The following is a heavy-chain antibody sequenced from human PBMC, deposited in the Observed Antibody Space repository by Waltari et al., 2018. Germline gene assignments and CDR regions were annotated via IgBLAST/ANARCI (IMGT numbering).Heavy chain of an antibody. J-gene: IGHJ3*02. D-gene: IGHD5-12*01. CDR3: ARDPSGYVNDAFDI. Sequence: QVQLQESGPGLVKPSETLSLTCTVSGGSISSHYWSWIRQPPGKGLEWIGYIYDSGSTNYNPSLRIRVTISVDTSKNQFSLKLSSVTAADTAVYYCARDPSGYVNDAFDIWGQGTMVTVSS. CDR1: GGSISSHY. V-gene: IGHV4-59*11. CDR2: IYDSGST.